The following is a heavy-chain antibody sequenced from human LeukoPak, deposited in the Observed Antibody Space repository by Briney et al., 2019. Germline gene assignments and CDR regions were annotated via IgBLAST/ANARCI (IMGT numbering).Heavy chain of an antibody. CDR3: AKGGFGEDYSYYMDV. Sequence: PGGSLRLSCAASGFTFSRYGMHWVRQAPGKGLEWVAVVWYDGSNKYYADSVKGRFTIPRDNSKNTLYLQMNSLRAEDTAVFYCAKGGFGEDYSYYMDVWGKGTTVTVSS. CDR2: VWYDGSNK. J-gene: IGHJ6*03. V-gene: IGHV3-33*06. CDR1: GFTFSRYG. D-gene: IGHD3-10*01.